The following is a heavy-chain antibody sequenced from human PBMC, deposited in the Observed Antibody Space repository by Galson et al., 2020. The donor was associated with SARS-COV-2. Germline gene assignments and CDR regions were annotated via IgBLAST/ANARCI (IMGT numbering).Heavy chain of an antibody. CDR1: GFTFSSYP. J-gene: IGHJ6*03. CDR3: AREDYYYYMDV. V-gene: IGHV3-30*01. CDR2: ISYDGRNK. Sequence: GGSLRLSCAASGFTFSSYPMHWVRRAPGKGLEWVAVISYDGRNKYYADSVKGRFTISRDNSKNTLYLQMNSLRAEDTAVYYCAREDYYYYMDVWGKGTTVTVAS.